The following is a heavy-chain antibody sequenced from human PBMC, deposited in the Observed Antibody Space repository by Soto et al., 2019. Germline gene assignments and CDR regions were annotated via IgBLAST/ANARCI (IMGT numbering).Heavy chain of an antibody. D-gene: IGHD1-1*01. J-gene: IGHJ3*02. Sequence: SEMLPLTYAVEGGSCSGYDWNWIRQHPGKGLEWIGEINHSETTNYNPSLKSRVTISVDTSKTQFSLKLTSVTAADTAVYYCARGLTSAFDIWGQGTMVTVSS. V-gene: IGHV4-34*01. CDR1: GGSCSGYD. CDR2: INHSETT. CDR3: ARGLTSAFDI.